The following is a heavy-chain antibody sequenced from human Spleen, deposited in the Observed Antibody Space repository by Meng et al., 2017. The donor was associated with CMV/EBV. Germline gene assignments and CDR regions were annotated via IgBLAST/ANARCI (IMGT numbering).Heavy chain of an antibody. J-gene: IGHJ4*02. CDR1: GVSINFYY. Sequence: SETLSLTCTVSGVSINFYYWSWIRQSPGKGLEWIGNIHSSGSTNNIPSLKSRVIMSLDTSRSQFSLRLTSVTAADTAAYYCAREYRSSSYYFDFWGQGMLVTVSS. CDR3: AREYRSSSYYFDF. CDR2: IHSSGST. V-gene: IGHV4-59*12. D-gene: IGHD6-6*01.